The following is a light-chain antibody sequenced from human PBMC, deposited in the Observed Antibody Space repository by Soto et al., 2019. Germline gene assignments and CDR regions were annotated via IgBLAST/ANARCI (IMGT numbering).Light chain of an antibody. J-gene: IGKJ4*01. CDR1: QSVNIY. CDR2: DAS. Sequence: EIVLTQSPATVSLSPGERVTLSCRASQSVNIYLAWYQQKPGQAPRLLXYDASNRATGVPARFSGSGSGTDFTLTISSLESEDFEVYYCQQRANWPPTFGGGTKVDIK. CDR3: QQRANWPPT. V-gene: IGKV3-11*01.